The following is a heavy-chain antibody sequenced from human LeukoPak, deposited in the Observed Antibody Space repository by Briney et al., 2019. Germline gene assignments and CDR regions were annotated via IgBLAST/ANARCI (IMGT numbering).Heavy chain of an antibody. J-gene: IGHJ6*03. V-gene: IGHV1-46*01. Sequence: GASVKVSCKASGYTFTGYYMHWVRQAPGQGLEWMGIINPSGGSTSYAQKFQGRVTMTRDTSTSTVYMELSSLRSEDTAVYYCARQYPLDYYYYYYMDVWGKGTTVTVSS. CDR2: INPSGGST. CDR3: ARQYPLDYYYYYYMDV. CDR1: GYTFTGYY. D-gene: IGHD2/OR15-2a*01.